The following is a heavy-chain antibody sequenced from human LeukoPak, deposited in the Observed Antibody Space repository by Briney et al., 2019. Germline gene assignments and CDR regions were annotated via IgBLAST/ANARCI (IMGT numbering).Heavy chain of an antibody. J-gene: IGHJ3*02. CDR3: ARLPAAMDAFDI. D-gene: IGHD2-2*01. Sequence: KSSETLSLTCTVSGGSISSGGYYWSWIRQPPGKGLEWIGYIYHSGSTYYNPSLKSRVTISVDRSKNQFSPKLSSVTAADTAVYYCARLPAAMDAFDIWGQGTMVTVSS. CDR1: GGSISSGGYY. CDR2: IYHSGST. V-gene: IGHV4-30-2*01.